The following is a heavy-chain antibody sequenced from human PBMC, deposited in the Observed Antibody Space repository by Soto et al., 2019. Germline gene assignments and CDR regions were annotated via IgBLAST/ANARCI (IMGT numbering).Heavy chain of an antibody. Sequence: ASVKVSCKASGYTFTTYAIHWVRQAPGQGLEWMGWINAGNGDTKYSQKFQGRVTITRDTSASTAYMELSSLRSEDTAVYYCARDLYPSSAPSAPRGKGTLVPVSS. CDR1: GYTFTTYA. J-gene: IGHJ5*02. V-gene: IGHV1-3*01. CDR3: ARDLYPSSAPSAP. CDR2: INAGNGDT. D-gene: IGHD6-6*01.